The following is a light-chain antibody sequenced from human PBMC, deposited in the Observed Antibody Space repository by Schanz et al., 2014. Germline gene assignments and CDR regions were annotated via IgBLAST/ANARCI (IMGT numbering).Light chain of an antibody. Sequence: QSVLTQPASVSGSPGQSITISCTGTSSDVGGYNYVSWYQQYPGKAPKLMIYDVSNRPSGVSNRFSGSKSVNTASLTVSGLQAEDEADYYCSSYAGSNNYVFGTGTKLTVL. J-gene: IGLJ1*01. V-gene: IGLV2-14*03. CDR3: SSYAGSNNYV. CDR2: DVS. CDR1: SSDVGGYNY.